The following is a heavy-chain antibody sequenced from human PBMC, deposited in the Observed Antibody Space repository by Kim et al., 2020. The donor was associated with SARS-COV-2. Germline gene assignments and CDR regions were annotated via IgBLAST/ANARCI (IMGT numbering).Heavy chain of an antibody. V-gene: IGHV3-7*01. CDR2: IKKDGSEK. J-gene: IGHJ6*02. D-gene: IGHD2-15*01. CDR3: ARVRWDIAEVGMDV. CDR1: GFTFSSYW. Sequence: GGSLRLSCAASGFTFSSYWMSWVRQAPGKGLEWVANIKKDGSEKYYVDSVKGRFTISRDNAKNSLYLQMNSLRGEDTAVYYCARVRWDIAEVGMDVWAMGPRSPSP.